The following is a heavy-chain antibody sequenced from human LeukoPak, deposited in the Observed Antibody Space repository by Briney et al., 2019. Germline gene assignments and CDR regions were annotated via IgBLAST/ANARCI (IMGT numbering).Heavy chain of an antibody. J-gene: IGHJ4*02. CDR3: ARGEDDDSSGYYLYYFDY. CDR1: GGTFSSYA. D-gene: IGHD3-22*01. Sequence: SVKVSCKASGGTFSSYAISWVRQAPGQGLEWMGGIIPIFGTANYAQKFQGRVTITADESTSTAYMELSSLRSEDTAVYYCARGEDDDSSGYYLYYFDYWGQGTLVTVPS. V-gene: IGHV1-69*13. CDR2: IIPIFGTA.